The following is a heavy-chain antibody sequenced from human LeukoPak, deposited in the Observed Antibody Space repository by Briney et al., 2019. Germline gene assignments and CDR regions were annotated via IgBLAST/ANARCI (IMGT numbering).Heavy chain of an antibody. CDR2: ISGSGGST. CDR1: GFTFSSYA. V-gene: IGHV3-23*01. J-gene: IGHJ4*02. Sequence: GGSLRLSCAASGFTFSSYAMSWVRQAPGKGLEWVSAISGSGGSTYYADSVKGRFTISRDNSKNTPYLQMNSLRAEDTAVYYCAKGGSLYDYVWGSYSPRDPPQYWGQGTLVTVSS. CDR3: AKGGSLYDYVWGSYSPRDPPQY. D-gene: IGHD3-16*01.